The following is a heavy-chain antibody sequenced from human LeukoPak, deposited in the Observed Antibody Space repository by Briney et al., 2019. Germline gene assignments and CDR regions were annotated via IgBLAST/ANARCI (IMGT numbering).Heavy chain of an antibody. D-gene: IGHD1-26*01. V-gene: IGHV3-30-3*01. CDR1: GFTFSSYA. CDR2: ISYDGSNK. Sequence: GGSLRLSCAASGFTFSSYAMHWVRQAPGRGLEWVAVISYDGSNKYYADSVKGRFTISRDNSKNTLYLQMNSLRAEDTAVYYCATPSFPSGSYYYFDYWGQGTLVTVSS. J-gene: IGHJ4*02. CDR3: ATPSFPSGSYYYFDY.